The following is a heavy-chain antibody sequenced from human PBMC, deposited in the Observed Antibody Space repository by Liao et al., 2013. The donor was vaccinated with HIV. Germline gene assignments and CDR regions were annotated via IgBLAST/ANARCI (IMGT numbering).Heavy chain of an antibody. CDR3: ARVSPDYYDSSGYSHFDY. CDR2: IFYSGST. D-gene: IGHD3-22*01. V-gene: IGHV4-39*07. CDR1: GGSISGSDYY. Sequence: QLQLQELGPGLVQPSETLSLTCTVSGGSISGSDYYWGWIRQPPGKGLGWIGSIFYSGSTYYNPSLKSRVTISVDRSKNQFSLKLTSVTAADTAVYYCARVSPDYYDSSGYSHFDYWGQGTLVTVSS. J-gene: IGHJ4*02.